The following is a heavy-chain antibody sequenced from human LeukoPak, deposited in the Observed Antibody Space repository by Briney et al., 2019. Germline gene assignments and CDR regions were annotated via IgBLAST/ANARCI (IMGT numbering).Heavy chain of an antibody. CDR1: GFTFSSYS. CDR2: ISGSSSYI. V-gene: IGHV3-21*06. CDR3: ARDPPLYCSGGSCYFGS. J-gene: IGHJ5*02. Sequence: GGSLRLSCAASGFTFSSYSMNWVRQAPGKGLEWVSSISGSSSYIYYADSVRGRFTISRDNAKNSLYLQMNSLRAEDTAVYYCARDPPLYCSGGSCYFGSWGQGTLVTVSS. D-gene: IGHD2-15*01.